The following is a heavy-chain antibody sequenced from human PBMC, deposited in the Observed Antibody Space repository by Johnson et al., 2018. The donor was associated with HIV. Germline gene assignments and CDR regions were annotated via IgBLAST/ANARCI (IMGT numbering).Heavy chain of an antibody. D-gene: IGHD2-21*01. CDR2: MWYDGSNR. J-gene: IGHJ3*02. Sequence: QLQLVESGGGVVQPGRSLRLSCAASGFTFSTYGMHLVRQAPGKGLEWVAVMWYDGSNRYYADSVKGRFTISRDNSKNTLYLQMNSLRAEYTAVYYCARDPSLPHVSIAADAFDIWGQGTMVTVSA. CDR1: GFTFSTYG. CDR3: ARDPSLPHVSIAADAFDI. V-gene: IGHV3-33*08.